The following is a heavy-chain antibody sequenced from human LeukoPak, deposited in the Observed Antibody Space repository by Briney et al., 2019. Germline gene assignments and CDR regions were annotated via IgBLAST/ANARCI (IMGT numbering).Heavy chain of an antibody. J-gene: IGHJ6*02. D-gene: IGHD7-27*01. V-gene: IGHV3-23*01. Sequence: PGGSLRLSCAASGFTFSSYAMSWVRQAPGKGLEWVSAISGSGGSTYYADSVKGRFTISRDNSKNTLYLQMNSLRAEDTAVYYCAKDPRTNWGSNYYYGMDVWGQGTTVTVSS. CDR2: ISGSGGST. CDR3: AKDPRTNWGSNYYYGMDV. CDR1: GFTFSSYA.